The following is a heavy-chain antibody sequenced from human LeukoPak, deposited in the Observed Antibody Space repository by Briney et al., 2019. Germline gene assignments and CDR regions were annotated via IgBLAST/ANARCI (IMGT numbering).Heavy chain of an antibody. J-gene: IGHJ4*02. V-gene: IGHV3-23*01. D-gene: IGHD3-10*01. CDR3: AKSPYGLGSYAIAAYS. CDR1: GFTFSSFD. CDR2: ISGTGSST. Sequence: GGSLRLSCAASGFTFSSFDMSWVRQAPGKGLEWVSAISGTGSSTYSADSVKGRFTISRDNSKNTLYLQMNTLRAEDTAVYYSAKSPYGLGSYAIAAYSWGQGNLDTVSS.